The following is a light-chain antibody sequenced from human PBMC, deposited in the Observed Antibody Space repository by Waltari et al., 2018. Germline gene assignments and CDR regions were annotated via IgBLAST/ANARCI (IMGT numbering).Light chain of an antibody. CDR2: WAT. Sequence: DIVMTQSPGSLAVSLGERATINCRSSRSIFYSSRYKDYLAWYQQRPGQPPRLIISWATTRESGVPARFIGSGSETDFTLTITSLQAEDVAVYYCQQYLRTPPTFGQGTKVEI. CDR1: RSIFYSSRYKDY. CDR3: QQYLRTPPT. V-gene: IGKV4-1*01. J-gene: IGKJ1*01.